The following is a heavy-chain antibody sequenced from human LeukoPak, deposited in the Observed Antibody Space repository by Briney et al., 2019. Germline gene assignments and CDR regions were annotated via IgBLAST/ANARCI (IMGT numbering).Heavy chain of an antibody. CDR3: ARKNGSSWDY. CDR1: GFTFSSYS. CDR2: ISSSIISTI. D-gene: IGHD6-6*01. J-gene: IGHJ4*02. Sequence: GGSLRLSCAASGFTFSSYSMNWVRQAPGKGLEWVSYISSSIISTIYYADSVKGRFTISRDNAKNSLYLQMNSLRAEDTAVYYCARKNGSSWDYWGQGTLVTVSS. V-gene: IGHV3-48*01.